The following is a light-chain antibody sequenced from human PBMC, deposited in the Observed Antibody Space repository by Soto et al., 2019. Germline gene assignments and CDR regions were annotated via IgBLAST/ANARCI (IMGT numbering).Light chain of an antibody. CDR1: QTISSW. CDR3: QQANSFPLT. V-gene: IGKV1-12*01. J-gene: IGKJ4*01. Sequence: DNQMTQSPSTLSGSVGGRVTMACRSSQTISSWLAWYQQKPGKAPKLLIYAASSLQSGVPSRFSGSGSGTDFTLTISSLQPEDFATHYCQQANSFPLTFGGGTKVDIK. CDR2: AAS.